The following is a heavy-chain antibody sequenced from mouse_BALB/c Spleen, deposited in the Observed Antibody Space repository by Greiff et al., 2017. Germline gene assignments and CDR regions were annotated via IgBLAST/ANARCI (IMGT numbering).Heavy chain of an antibody. Sequence: EVQGVESGGGLVKPGGSLKLSCAASGFTFSSYAMSWVRQSPEKRLEWVAEISSGGSYTYYPDTVTGRFTISRGNAKNTLYLEMSSLRSEDTAMYYCAREDYAMDYWGQGTSVTVSS. CDR3: AREDYAMDY. V-gene: IGHV5-9-4*01. CDR2: ISSGGSYT. CDR1: GFTFSSYA. J-gene: IGHJ4*01.